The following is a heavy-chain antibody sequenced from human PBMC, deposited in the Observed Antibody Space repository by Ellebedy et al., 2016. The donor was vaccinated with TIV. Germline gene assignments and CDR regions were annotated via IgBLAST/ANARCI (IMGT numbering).Heavy chain of an antibody. CDR3: ARLVYDQSTGGMDV. Sequence: GESLKTSCEASGITVSDYFMNWVRQAPGKGLEWVSVLYKDGKSNYTDSVNGRFTVSRDNSKNTLYLQMDSLRAEDTAVYYCARLVYDQSTGGMDVWGQGTTVTVSS. CDR1: GITVSDYF. J-gene: IGHJ6*02. D-gene: IGHD6-6*01. V-gene: IGHV3-66*01. CDR2: LYKDGKS.